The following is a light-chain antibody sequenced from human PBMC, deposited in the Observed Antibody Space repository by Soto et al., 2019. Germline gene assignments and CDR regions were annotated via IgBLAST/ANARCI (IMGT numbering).Light chain of an antibody. CDR1: SSNIGAGYD. CDR2: VNN. V-gene: IGLV1-40*01. Sequence: QSVLTQPPSVSGAPGQRVTISCTGSSSNIGAGYDVHWYQQLPGTAPKLLIYVNNNRPSGVPDRFSGSKSGTSASLAITGLQAEDEADYYCQSYDNSLSGYVFATGTKLTVL. J-gene: IGLJ1*01. CDR3: QSYDNSLSGYV.